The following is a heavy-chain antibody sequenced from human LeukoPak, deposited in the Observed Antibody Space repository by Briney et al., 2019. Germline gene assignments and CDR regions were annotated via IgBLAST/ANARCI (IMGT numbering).Heavy chain of an antibody. V-gene: IGHV4-39*07. CDR2: IYYSAGTS. CDR1: SASIRSSSYH. CDR3: AKDSPGMSGIMYNWFVY. D-gene: IGHD1-14*01. J-gene: IGHJ5*01. Sequence: SETLSLTCSVSSASIRSSSYHWAWVRQSPGKGLEWIGSIYYSAGTSYYGPSLQGRATISADTSQNRLFLNLKSVTAADTAVYYCAKDSPGMSGIMYNWFVYWGPGMLVTVSS.